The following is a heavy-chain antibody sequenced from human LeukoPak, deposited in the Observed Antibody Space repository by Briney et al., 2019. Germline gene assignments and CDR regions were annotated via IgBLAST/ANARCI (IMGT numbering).Heavy chain of an antibody. CDR2: ISPGGNIT. D-gene: IGHD2-15*01. J-gene: IGHJ4*02. Sequence: PGGSLRLSCAASGFPLSNYWLHWVRHAPGGGLVWVSQISPGGNITPYADSVKGRFTISRDNSKNTLYLQMNALKAEDTAVYFCARGCSAIRCPADYWGQGSLVTVSS. V-gene: IGHV3-74*01. CDR1: GFPLSNYW. CDR3: ARGCSAIRCPADY.